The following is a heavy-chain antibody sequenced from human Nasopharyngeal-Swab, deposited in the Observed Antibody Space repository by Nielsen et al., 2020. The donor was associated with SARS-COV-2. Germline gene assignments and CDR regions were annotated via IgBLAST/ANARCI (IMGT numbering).Heavy chain of an antibody. Sequence: GGSLRLSCAASGFTFSSYAMSWVRQAPGKGLEWVGFIRSKAYGGTTEYAASVKGRFTISRDDSKSIAYLQMNSLKTEDTAVYYCTRTQIVVVPAAISYAFDIWGQGTMVTVSS. CDR1: GFTFSSYA. J-gene: IGHJ3*02. CDR3: TRTQIVVVPAAISYAFDI. CDR2: IRSKAYGGTT. D-gene: IGHD2-2*01. V-gene: IGHV3-49*04.